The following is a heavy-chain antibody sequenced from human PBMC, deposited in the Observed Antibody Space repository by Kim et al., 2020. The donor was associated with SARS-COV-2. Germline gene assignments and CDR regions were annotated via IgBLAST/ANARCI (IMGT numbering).Heavy chain of an antibody. J-gene: IGHJ4*02. CDR1: GYTFTSYG. D-gene: IGHD3-10*01. CDR2: ISAYNGNT. V-gene: IGHV1-18*01. CDR3: ARGAHSLIYGSGISVDY. Sequence: ASVKVSCKASGYTFTSYGISWVRQAPGQGLEWMGWISAYNGNTNYAQKLQGRVTMTTDTSTSTAYMELRSLRSDDTAVYYCARGAHSLIYGSGISVDYWGQGTLVTVSS.